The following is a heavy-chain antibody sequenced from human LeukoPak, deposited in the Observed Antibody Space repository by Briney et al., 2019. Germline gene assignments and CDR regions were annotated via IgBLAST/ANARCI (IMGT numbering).Heavy chain of an antibody. V-gene: IGHV1-2*02. CDR1: GYTFTGYY. J-gene: IGHJ4*02. CDR2: INPNSGGT. D-gene: IGHD2-8*01. Sequence: EASVKVSCKASGYTFTGYYMHWVRQAPGQGLEWMGWINPNSGGTNYAQKFQGRVTMTRDTSISTAYMELSRLRSDDTAVYYCAREGDLMVYAHFDYWGQGTLVTVSS. CDR3: AREGDLMVYAHFDY.